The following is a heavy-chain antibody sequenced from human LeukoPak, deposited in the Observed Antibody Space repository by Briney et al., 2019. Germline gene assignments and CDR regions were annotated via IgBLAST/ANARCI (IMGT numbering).Heavy chain of an antibody. CDR3: AREYYYECSGYYFY. D-gene: IGHD3-22*01. CDR2: ISSRRTFI. CDR1: LFTYINYI. J-gene: IGHJ4*02. V-gene: IGHV3-21*01. Sequence: GWSVRDSLVSSLFTYINYIMHAVGPARAKGRAGVSSISSRRTFICYGDSVKGRFNISRDNAKNSLYVQMNSLRAEDTAVYYCAREYYYECSGYYFYCGEGRLVTDCS.